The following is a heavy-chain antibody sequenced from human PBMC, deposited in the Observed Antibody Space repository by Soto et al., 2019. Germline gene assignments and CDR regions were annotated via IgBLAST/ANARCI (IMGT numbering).Heavy chain of an antibody. CDR2: IRQDGHEK. V-gene: IGHV3-7*03. D-gene: IGHD2-2*01. Sequence: EVQLVESGGALVQPGGSLRLSCAVSGFTFTSYSMSWVRQAPGEGLEWGANIRQDGHEKYYVDSVRGRFTISRDNAQNSLYLQMDSLRAEDTAMYYCARDLPGYCSTTNCYYYFDFWGQGTLVTVSS. CDR3: ARDLPGYCSTTNCYYYFDF. CDR1: GFTFTSYS. J-gene: IGHJ4*02.